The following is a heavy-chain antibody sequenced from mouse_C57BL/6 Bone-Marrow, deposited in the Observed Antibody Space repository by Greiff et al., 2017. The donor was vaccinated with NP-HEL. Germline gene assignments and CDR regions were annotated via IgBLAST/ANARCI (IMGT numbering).Heavy chain of an antibody. J-gene: IGHJ2*01. D-gene: IGHD1-1*01. CDR1: GYTFTSYG. CDR3: ARRRITTVVGFDY. V-gene: IGHV1-81*01. Sequence: VKLMESGAELARPGASVKLSCKASGYTFTSYGISWVKQRTGQGLEWIGEIYPRSGNTYYNEKFKGKATLTADKSSSTAYMELRGLTSEDSAVYFCARRRITTVVGFDYWGQGTTLTVSS. CDR2: IYPRSGNT.